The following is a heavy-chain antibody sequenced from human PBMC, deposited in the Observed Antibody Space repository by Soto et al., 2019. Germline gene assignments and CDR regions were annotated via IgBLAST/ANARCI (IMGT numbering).Heavy chain of an antibody. J-gene: IGHJ6*03. CDR1: GYTFTSYG. V-gene: IGHV1-18*01. CDR2: ISAYNGNT. D-gene: IGHD2-2*01. CDR3: ARYCSSTSCYARHYYYMDV. Sequence: ASVKVSCKASGYTFTSYGISRVRQAPGQGLEWMGWISAYNGNTNYAQKLQGRVTMTTDTSTSTAYMELRSLRSDDTAVYYCARYCSSTSCYARHYYYMDVWGKGTTVTVSS.